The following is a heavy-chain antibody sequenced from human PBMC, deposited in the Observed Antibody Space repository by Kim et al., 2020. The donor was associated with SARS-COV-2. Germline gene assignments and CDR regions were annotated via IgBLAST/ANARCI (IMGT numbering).Heavy chain of an antibody. Sequence: GGSLRLSCAASGFTFSSYGMHWVRQAPGKGLEWVAVISYDGSNKYYADSVKGRFTISRDNSKNTLYLQMNSLRAEDTAVYYCAKPPRGRVHPQASLEDWG. D-gene: IGHD5-12*01. J-gene: IGHJ1*01. CDR1: GFTFSSYG. CDR3: AKPPRGRVHPQASLED. V-gene: IGHV3-30*18. CDR2: ISYDGSNK.